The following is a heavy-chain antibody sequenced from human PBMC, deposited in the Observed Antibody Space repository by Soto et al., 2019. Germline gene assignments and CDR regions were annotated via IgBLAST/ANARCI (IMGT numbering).Heavy chain of an antibody. D-gene: IGHD6-13*01. Sequence: SVKVSCKASGGTFSSFAISWVRQAPGHGLEWMGGIIPIFGTTNYAQKFQGRVTIAADESTNTAYMELTSLRSEDTAVYYCVRGYSSSWNGMDVWGQGTTVTVSS. CDR3: VRGYSSSWNGMDV. J-gene: IGHJ6*02. CDR1: GGTFSSFA. V-gene: IGHV1-69*13. CDR2: IIPIFGTT.